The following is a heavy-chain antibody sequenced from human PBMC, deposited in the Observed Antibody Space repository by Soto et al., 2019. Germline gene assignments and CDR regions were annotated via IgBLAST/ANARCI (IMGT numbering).Heavy chain of an antibody. CDR2: IYYSGST. D-gene: IGHD2-2*01. Sequence: SETLSLTCTVSGGSISSYYWSWIRQPPGKGLEGIGYIYYSGSTNYNPSLKSRVTISVDTSKNQFSLKLSSVTAADTAVYYCVRTGYCSSTSCLNWFDPWGQGTLVTVSS. CDR1: GGSISSYY. J-gene: IGHJ5*02. V-gene: IGHV4-59*08. CDR3: VRTGYCSSTSCLNWFDP.